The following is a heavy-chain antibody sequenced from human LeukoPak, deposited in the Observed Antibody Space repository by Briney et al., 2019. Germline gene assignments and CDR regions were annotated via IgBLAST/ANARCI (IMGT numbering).Heavy chain of an antibody. CDR1: GYTFTSYG. Sequence: ASVKVSCKASGYTFTSYGISWVRQAPGQGLEWMGWISAYNGNTNYAQKLQGRVTMTTDTSTSTAYMELRSLRSDDTAVYYCARDGYSSSWYDPIPIDYWGQGTLVTVSS. J-gene: IGHJ4*02. V-gene: IGHV1-18*01. CDR2: ISAYNGNT. CDR3: ARDGYSSSWYDPIPIDY. D-gene: IGHD6-13*01.